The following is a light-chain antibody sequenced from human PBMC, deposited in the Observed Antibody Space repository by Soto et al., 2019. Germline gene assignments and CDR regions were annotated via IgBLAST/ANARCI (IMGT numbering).Light chain of an antibody. Sequence: DIQMTQSPYSVSASVGDRVTITCRARQCISSWCAWYQQQPGKAPKLQIYAASRLRSGVPSRFSGSGSGTDVTLTISSLQPEDFATDYGHQANSVQITFGQGTRLEIK. V-gene: IGKV1D-12*01. J-gene: IGKJ5*01. CDR3: HQANSVQIT. CDR2: AAS. CDR1: QCISSW.